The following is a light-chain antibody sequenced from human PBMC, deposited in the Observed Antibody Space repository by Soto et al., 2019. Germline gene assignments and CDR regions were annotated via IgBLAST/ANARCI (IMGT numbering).Light chain of an antibody. CDR3: ETWDINTHVV. V-gene: IGLV4-60*02. J-gene: IGLJ2*01. CDR2: LEGSGSY. Sequence: QPVLTQSSSASASLGSSVKLTCTLSSGHSSYSIAWHQQQPGKAPRYLMKLEGSGSYNKGSGVPDRFSGSSSGADRYLTISNLQFEDEADYYCETWDINTHVVFGGGTKVTVL. CDR1: SGHSSYS.